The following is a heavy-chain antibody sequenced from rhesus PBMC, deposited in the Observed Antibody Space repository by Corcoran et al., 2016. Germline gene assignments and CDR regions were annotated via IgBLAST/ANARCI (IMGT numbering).Heavy chain of an antibody. J-gene: IGHJ3*01. D-gene: IGHD3-16*01. V-gene: IGHV1-200*01. Sequence: QVQLVQSGAEVKKPGTSVRLSCKASGYTFTSYYIHWVRQAPGQLLEWMGWINPSNDNTGYAPNFQGRVTMTRDTYTSTAYMELNSLRSDDTAVYYCARYYSGSQGLDFWGQGLRVTVSS. CDR3: ARYYSGSQGLDF. CDR1: GYTFTSYY. CDR2: INPSNDNT.